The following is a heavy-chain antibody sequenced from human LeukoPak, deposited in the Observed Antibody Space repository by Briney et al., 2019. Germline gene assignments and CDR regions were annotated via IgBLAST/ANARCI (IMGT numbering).Heavy chain of an antibody. CDR1: GASISSDY. V-gene: IGHV4-59*01. Sequence: SETLSLTCTVSGASISSDYWSWIRQPPGKGLEWIAYIYYSGSTNYNPALKRRVTMSLDTYKNQFSLKLNSVTAADTAVYYCARVSYYDSGGFLVHFDYWGQGTLVTVSS. D-gene: IGHD3-22*01. CDR2: IYYSGST. CDR3: ARVSYYDSGGFLVHFDY. J-gene: IGHJ4*02.